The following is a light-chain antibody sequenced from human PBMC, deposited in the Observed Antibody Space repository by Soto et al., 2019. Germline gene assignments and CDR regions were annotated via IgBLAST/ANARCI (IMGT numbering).Light chain of an antibody. CDR3: QQYGRSPPIT. CDR1: RRVRCY. Sequence: EIVLTQSPATLSLSPGERATLACRAGRRVRCYLAWYQQKPGQAPRLFIYEASNRATVIPDRFSGSGSGTDFTLTISRLEPEDFAVYYCQQYGRSPPITSC. V-gene: IGKV3-20*01. CDR2: EAS. J-gene: IGKJ5*01.